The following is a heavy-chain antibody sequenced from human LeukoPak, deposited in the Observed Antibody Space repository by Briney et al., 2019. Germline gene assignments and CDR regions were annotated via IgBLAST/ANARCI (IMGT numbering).Heavy chain of an antibody. CDR1: GFTVSSNY. CDR3: ASVNGDGAEYFQH. D-gene: IGHD2-21*01. J-gene: IGHJ1*01. Sequence: GGSLRLSCAASGFTVSSNYMSWVRQAPGKGLEWVSVIYSGGSTYYADSVKGRFTTPRDISKNTLYLQMNSLRAEDTAVYYCASVNGDGAEYFQHWGQSTLVTVSS. CDR2: IYSGGST. V-gene: IGHV3-53*01.